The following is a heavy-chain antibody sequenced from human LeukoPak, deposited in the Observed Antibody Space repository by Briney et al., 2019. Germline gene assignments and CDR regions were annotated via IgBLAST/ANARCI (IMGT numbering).Heavy chain of an antibody. Sequence: SETLSLTCTVSGGSISSYYWGWIRQPPGKGLEWIGGIYYSGSTYYNPSLKSRVTISVDTSKNQFSLKLSSVTAADTAVYYCARAREEWELTNYYYYYYMDVWGKGTTVTVSS. CDR2: IYYSGST. J-gene: IGHJ6*03. D-gene: IGHD1-26*01. CDR1: GGSISSYY. CDR3: ARAREEWELTNYYYYYYMDV. V-gene: IGHV4-39*07.